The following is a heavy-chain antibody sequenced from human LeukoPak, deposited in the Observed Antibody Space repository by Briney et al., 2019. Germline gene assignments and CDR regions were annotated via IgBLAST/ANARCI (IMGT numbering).Heavy chain of an antibody. Sequence: SETLSLTCTVSGGSIRSYYWSWIRQPPGKGLEWIGYSYYSGSPNYNPSLKSRVSISVDTSKNQFSLKLSSVTAADAAVYYCARTGSTVTMLYPFDHWGQGTLVTVSS. J-gene: IGHJ4*02. V-gene: IGHV4-59*01. CDR3: ARTGSTVTMLYPFDH. CDR1: GGSIRSYY. D-gene: IGHD4-17*01. CDR2: SYYSGSP.